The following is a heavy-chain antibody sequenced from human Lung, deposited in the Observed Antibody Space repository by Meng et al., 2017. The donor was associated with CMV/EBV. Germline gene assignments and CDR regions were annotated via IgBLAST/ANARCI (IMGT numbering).Heavy chain of an antibody. V-gene: IGHV4-4*02. D-gene: IGHD6-19*01. CDR1: GGCISCSSW. CDR3: ARVGQWRPIDY. CDR2: IYHSRST. J-gene: IGHJ4*02. Sequence: GHVPGRGPGVVKPSGTVSLTFVASGGCISCSSWSSWDGQAPGKGLEWIGEIYHSRSTNYKPSLKSQVTISEDKSKINFSPNPSSVPDADTAVYYCARVGQWRPIDYWGQGTLVTVSS.